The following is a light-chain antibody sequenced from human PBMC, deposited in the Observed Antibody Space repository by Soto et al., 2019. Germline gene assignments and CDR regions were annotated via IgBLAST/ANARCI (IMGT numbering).Light chain of an antibody. CDR3: SSFITSTSYV. CDR2: DVS. J-gene: IGLJ1*01. V-gene: IGLV2-14*03. Sequence: QSVLTQPASVSGSPGQSITISCTGTSSDVGNYNYVSWYQQYPGKAPKLLISDVSYRPSGVSNRFSGSKSGNTASLTISGLQAEDEADYYCSSFITSTSYVFGTGTKFTVL. CDR1: SSDVGNYNY.